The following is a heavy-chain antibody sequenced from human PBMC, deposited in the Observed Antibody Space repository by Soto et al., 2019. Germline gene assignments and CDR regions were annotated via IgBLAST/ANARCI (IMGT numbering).Heavy chain of an antibody. J-gene: IGHJ4*02. CDR1: GGTFSSYA. CDR3: VRIVGAQGVDY. CDR2: IIPIFGTA. Sequence: SVKVSCKASGGTFSSYAISWVRQAPGQGLEWMGGIIPIFGTANYAQKFQGRVTITADESTSTAYMELSSLRSEDTAVYECVRIVGAQGVDYWGQGTLVTVSS. V-gene: IGHV1-69*13. D-gene: IGHD1-26*01.